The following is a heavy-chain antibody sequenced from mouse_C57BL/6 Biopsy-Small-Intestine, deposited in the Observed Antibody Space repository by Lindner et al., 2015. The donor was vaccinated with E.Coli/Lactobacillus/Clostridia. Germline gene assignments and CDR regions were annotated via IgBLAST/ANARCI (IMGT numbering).Heavy chain of an antibody. J-gene: IGHJ4*01. Sequence: SVKVFCKASGFTFTNYTIHWVRQAPDKGLSGWDGSTLPRVSQNIHRTSRAESPLPGDTSASTAYMELSRLRSEDAAVYYCAGRPYFGSGSYPSPFDYWGQGALVTVSS. V-gene: IGHV1-66*01. CDR3: AGRPYFGSGSYPSPFDY. CDR2: STLPRVS. D-gene: IGHD2-12*01. CDR1: GFTFTNYT.